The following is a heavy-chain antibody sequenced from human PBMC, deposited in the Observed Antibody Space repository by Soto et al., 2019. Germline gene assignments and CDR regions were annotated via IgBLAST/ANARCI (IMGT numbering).Heavy chain of an antibody. D-gene: IGHD2-21*01. CDR3: ARGPQSGITSIFRSYFDY. J-gene: IGHJ4*02. Sequence: AGSLRLAWGAARVTVRGNYVTWIRQAPGKGLEWVSIFFGGGTTYFTDSVKGRFTISRDTSKNHLYLQMNSLRAEDTAVYYCARGPQSGITSIFRSYFDYWGQGTLVTVSS. CDR1: RVTVRGNY. CDR2: FFGGGTT. V-gene: IGHV3-53*01.